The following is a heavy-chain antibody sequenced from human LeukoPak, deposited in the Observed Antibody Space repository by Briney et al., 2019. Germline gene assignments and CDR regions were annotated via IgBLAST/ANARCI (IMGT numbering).Heavy chain of an antibody. CDR1: GFTFSSYS. CDR3: ARALPSPLYSGSYADAFDI. Sequence: GGSLRLSCAASGFTFSSYSMDWVRQAPGKGLEWVSSISSSSSYIYYADSVKGRFTISRDNAKNSLYLQMNSLRAEDTAVYYCARALPSPLYSGSYADAFDIWGQGTMVTVSS. V-gene: IGHV3-21*01. D-gene: IGHD1-26*01. J-gene: IGHJ3*02. CDR2: ISSSSSYI.